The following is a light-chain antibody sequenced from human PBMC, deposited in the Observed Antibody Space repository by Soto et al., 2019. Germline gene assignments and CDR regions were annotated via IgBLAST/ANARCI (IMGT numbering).Light chain of an antibody. V-gene: IGLV2-8*01. CDR3: SSFAGNNNLV. CDR2: EVS. J-gene: IGLJ2*01. CDR1: SSDVGGYNY. Sequence: QSALTQPPSASGSPGQSVTISCTGTSSDVGGYNYVSWYQQHPGKAPKLMISEVSKRPSGVPDRFSGSKSGNTASLTVSGLHAEDEADYCCSSFAGNNNLVFGGGTKVTVL.